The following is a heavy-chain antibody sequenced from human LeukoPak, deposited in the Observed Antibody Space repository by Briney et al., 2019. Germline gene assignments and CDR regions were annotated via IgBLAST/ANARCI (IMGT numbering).Heavy chain of an antibody. CDR2: ISINGGTI. V-gene: IGHV3-23*01. Sequence: GGSLRLSCAASGFTFSSYAMSWVRQAPGKGLEWVSAISINGGTIYYADSVKGRFTTSRDNSKNTLYLQVNSLRAADTAVYFCAKAAPDTTYFDSWGQGTLVTVSS. J-gene: IGHJ4*02. CDR3: AKAAPDTTYFDS. CDR1: GFTFSSYA. D-gene: IGHD2/OR15-2a*01.